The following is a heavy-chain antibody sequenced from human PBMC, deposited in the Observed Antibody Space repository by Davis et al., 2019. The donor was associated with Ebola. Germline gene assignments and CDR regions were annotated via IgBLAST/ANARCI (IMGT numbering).Heavy chain of an antibody. D-gene: IGHD3-22*01. Sequence: ASVKVSCKASGYTFTNYGINWVRQAPGQGLEWMGWISGYNGDRNYSQNLQGRVTMTTDTSTSTAYMELRSLRSDDTAVYYCAKLGDDYYDSSHFDYWGQGTLVTVSS. CDR2: ISGYNGDR. CDR1: GYTFTNYG. J-gene: IGHJ4*02. V-gene: IGHV1-18*01. CDR3: AKLGDDYYDSSHFDY.